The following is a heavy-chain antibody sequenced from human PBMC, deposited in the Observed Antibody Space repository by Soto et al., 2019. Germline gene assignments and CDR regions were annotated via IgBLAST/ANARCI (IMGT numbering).Heavy chain of an antibody. J-gene: IGHJ4*02. V-gene: IGHV1-18*01. Sequence: QIPLLQAGAEVKKPGASVKVTCKASGYTFRNFGISWVRQAPGQGLEWMGWISAYNANANYAQKFQGRLTMTADTSTSTGYMELRSLRSDDTAVYYCAREKSYFEYWGQGSLVTVSS. CDR3: AREKSYFEY. CDR1: GYTFRNFG. CDR2: ISAYNANA.